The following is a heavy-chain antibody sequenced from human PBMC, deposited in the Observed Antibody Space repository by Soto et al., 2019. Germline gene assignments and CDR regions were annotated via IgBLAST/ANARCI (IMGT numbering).Heavy chain of an antibody. V-gene: IGHV3-23*01. Sequence: GGALRLSCAASGFSFGSHALSWFRQAPGKGLEWVSTISGSDGKTFYADSVKGRFSISRDTSQNTLYLQMNSLRADDTAIHYCARWSYLDYWGQGTRVTVSS. CDR2: ISGSDGKT. CDR3: ARWSYLDY. J-gene: IGHJ4*02. D-gene: IGHD3-3*01. CDR1: GFSFGSHA.